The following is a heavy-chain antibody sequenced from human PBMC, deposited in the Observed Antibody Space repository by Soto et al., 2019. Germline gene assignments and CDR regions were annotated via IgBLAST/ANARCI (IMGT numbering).Heavy chain of an antibody. V-gene: IGHV4-31*03. Sequence: LSLTCTVSGGSMTSGSFYWAWIRQHPGKGLEWIGHIYDRGSTYYNPSLKSRVTMSVEIFKKQFSLRLTSVTPADTAVYYCAREVRGVKGIYDYGMDVWGQGTTVTVSS. CDR1: GGSMTSGSFY. D-gene: IGHD3-10*01. CDR3: AREVRGVKGIYDYGMDV. CDR2: IYDRGST. J-gene: IGHJ6*02.